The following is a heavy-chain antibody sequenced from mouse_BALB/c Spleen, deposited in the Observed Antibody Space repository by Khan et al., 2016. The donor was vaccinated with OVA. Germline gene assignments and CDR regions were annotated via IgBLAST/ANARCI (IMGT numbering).Heavy chain of an antibody. Sequence: EVQLQESGPDLVKPGASVKISCKASGYSFTLYSMTWVKQSHGKSLEWIGRVNPNTGGSDYNQEFKVKAILTVDKSSNTAYMELHSLTSEDSAVYYCERGDDWFAYWGQGTLVTVSA. CDR2: VNPNTGGS. V-gene: IGHV1-26*01. D-gene: IGHD3-3*01. CDR1: GYSFTLYS. J-gene: IGHJ3*01. CDR3: ERGDDWFAY.